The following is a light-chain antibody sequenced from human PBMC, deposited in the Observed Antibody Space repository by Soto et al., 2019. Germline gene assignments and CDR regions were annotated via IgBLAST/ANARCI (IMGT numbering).Light chain of an antibody. J-gene: IGLJ3*02. CDR1: SSNIGSNY. CDR2: DHD. CDR3: GTWDNSLSAGV. V-gene: IGLV1-51*01. Sequence: QSVLTQPPSVSAAPGQTVTISCSGSSSNIGSNYVSWYRHLPGTAPKLLIYDHDKRPSGIPDRFSGSKSGTSATLGITGLQTGDEADYYCGTWDNSLSAGVFGGGTQLTVL.